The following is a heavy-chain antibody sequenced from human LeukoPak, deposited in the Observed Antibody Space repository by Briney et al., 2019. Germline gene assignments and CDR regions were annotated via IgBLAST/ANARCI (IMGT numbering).Heavy chain of an antibody. Sequence: GGSLRLSCAASGFTFSSYAMSWVRQAPGKGLEWVSAISGSGGSTYYADSVKGRFTISRDNSKNTLYLQMNSLRAEDTAVYYCAKDPYYDFWSGPPGVDAFDIWGQGTMVTVSS. J-gene: IGHJ3*02. CDR1: GFTFSSYA. CDR2: ISGSGGST. V-gene: IGHV3-23*01. D-gene: IGHD3-3*01. CDR3: AKDPYYDFWSGPPGVDAFDI.